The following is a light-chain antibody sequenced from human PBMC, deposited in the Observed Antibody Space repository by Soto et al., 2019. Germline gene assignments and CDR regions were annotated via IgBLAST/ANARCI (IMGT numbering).Light chain of an antibody. J-gene: IGKJ2*01. CDR2: AAS. Sequence: DIQLTQSQSFLSASVGDRVTITCRATQGISSYLAWYQQKPGKAPKLLISAASTLQSGVPSRFSGSGSGTEFTLTISSLQPEDFATYYCQQLHSYPSTFGQGTKLEIK. V-gene: IGKV1-9*01. CDR1: QGISSY. CDR3: QQLHSYPST.